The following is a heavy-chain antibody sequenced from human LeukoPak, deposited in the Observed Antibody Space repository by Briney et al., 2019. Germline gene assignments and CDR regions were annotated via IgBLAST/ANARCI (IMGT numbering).Heavy chain of an antibody. CDR3: ARVDYDIMTGYHMDV. CDR2: IIPILGIA. CDR1: GGSVSRYS. J-gene: IGHJ6*03. V-gene: IGHV1-69*04. Sequence: WVTVSCLLSGGSVSRYSIRWVRPPPGRGREWMGRIIPILGIANYAQKFQGRVTITADKSTSTAYMELSSLRSEDTAVYYCARVDYDIMTGYHMDVWGKGTTVTVSS. D-gene: IGHD3-9*01.